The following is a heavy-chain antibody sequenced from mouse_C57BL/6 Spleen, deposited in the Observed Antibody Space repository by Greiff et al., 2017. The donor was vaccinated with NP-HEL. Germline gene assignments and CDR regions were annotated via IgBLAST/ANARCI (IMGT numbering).Heavy chain of an antibody. CDR3: ARNRLYGSSYGAMDY. D-gene: IGHD1-1*01. CDR2: IWTGGGT. V-gene: IGHV2-9-1*01. CDR1: GFSLTSYA. Sequence: VKLMESGPGLVAPSQRLSITCTVSGFSLTSYAISWVRQPPGKGLEWLGVIWTGGGTNYNSALKSRLSISKDNSKSQVFLKMNSLQTDDTARYYCARNRLYGSSYGAMDYWGQGTSVTVSS. J-gene: IGHJ4*01.